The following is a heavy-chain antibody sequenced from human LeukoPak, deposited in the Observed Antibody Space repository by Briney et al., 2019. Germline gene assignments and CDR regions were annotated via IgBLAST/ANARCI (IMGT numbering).Heavy chain of an antibody. CDR3: ARGRYYFDY. J-gene: IGHJ4*02. Sequence: SETLSLTCTVSGGSISSYYWSWIRQPPGKGLEWIGYIYYSGSTNYNPSLKSRVTISVDTSKNQFSLKLSSVTAADTAVYYCARGRYYFDYWGQGTLVTVSS. V-gene: IGHV4-59*01. CDR2: IYYSGST. CDR1: GGSISSYY.